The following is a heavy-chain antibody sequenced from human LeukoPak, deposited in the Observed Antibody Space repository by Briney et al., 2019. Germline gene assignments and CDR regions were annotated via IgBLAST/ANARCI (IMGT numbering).Heavy chain of an antibody. CDR2: INHSGST. CDR1: GGSFSCYY. CDR3: ARAFRGFDP. V-gene: IGHV4-34*01. J-gene: IGHJ5*02. Sequence: PSETLSLTCAVYGGSFSCYYWSWIRQPPGKGLEWIGEINHSGSTNYNPSLKSRVTISVDTSKNQFSLKLSSVTAADTAVYYCARAFRGFDPWGKGTLVTVSS.